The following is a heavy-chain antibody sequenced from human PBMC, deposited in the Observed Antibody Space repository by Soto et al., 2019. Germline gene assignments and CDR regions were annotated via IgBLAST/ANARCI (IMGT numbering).Heavy chain of an antibody. J-gene: IGHJ4*02. CDR2: INQDGGVT. Sequence: LRLSCVASGFTFISSFIGWIRQAPGKGLEWVANINQDGGVTYYVDSVEGRFTISRDNTKDSLYLQMNSLRGEDTAIYYCARYYRGSGRYFFDYWGQGTPVTVSS. CDR3: ARYYRGSGRYFFDY. CDR1: GFTFISSF. D-gene: IGHD6-19*01. V-gene: IGHV3-7*03.